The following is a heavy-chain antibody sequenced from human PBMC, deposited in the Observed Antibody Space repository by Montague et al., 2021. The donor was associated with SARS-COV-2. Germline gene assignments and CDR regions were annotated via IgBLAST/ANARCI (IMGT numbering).Heavy chain of an antibody. CDR2: VNNSEST. V-gene: IGHV4-34*01. CDR3: ARGRGLYYVSCGGLSYVDV. CDR1: GGSFSGFY. Sequence: SETLSLTCAASGGSFSGFYWSWVRQSPGKGLEWIGDVNNSESTNYNPSLKGRVTISVDRSKNQFSLRLRSVTAADTAVYYCARGRGLYYVSCGGLSYVDVWGEGTTVTVSS. J-gene: IGHJ6*03. D-gene: IGHD3-22*01.